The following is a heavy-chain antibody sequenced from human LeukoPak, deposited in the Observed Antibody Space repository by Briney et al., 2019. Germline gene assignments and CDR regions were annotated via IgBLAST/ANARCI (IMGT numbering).Heavy chain of an antibody. J-gene: IGHJ4*02. CDR3: ARDPGIAAAGTVGYFDS. CDR2: ISGSGGNT. V-gene: IGHV3-23*01. D-gene: IGHD6-13*01. CDR1: GFTFRNYA. Sequence: SGGSLRLSCTASGFTFRNYAMNWVRQAPGKGLEWVSAISGSGGNTYYADSVKGRFTISRDNSKNTLYLQMNSLRVEDTAVYYCARDPGIAAAGTVGYFDSWGQGILVTVSS.